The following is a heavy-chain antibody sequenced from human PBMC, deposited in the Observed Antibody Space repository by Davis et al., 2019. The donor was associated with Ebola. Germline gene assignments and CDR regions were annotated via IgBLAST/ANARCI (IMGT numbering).Heavy chain of an antibody. CDR2: IGSRGSPK. J-gene: IGHJ4*02. V-gene: IGHV3-48*01. CDR3: ARDPLAVAGRNYFDY. Sequence: PGGSLRLSCVASGFPFNVYTMNWVRQAPGKVLEWISDIGSRGSPKYYADSVRDRFTISRDNAQNSVYLQMNSLRAEDTATYYCARDPLAVAGRNYFDYWGQGTLVTVSS. CDR1: GFPFNVYT. D-gene: IGHD6-19*01.